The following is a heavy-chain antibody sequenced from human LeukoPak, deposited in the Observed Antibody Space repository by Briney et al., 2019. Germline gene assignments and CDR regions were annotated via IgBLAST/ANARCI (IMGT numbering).Heavy chain of an antibody. CDR2: ISSSGSTI. D-gene: IGHD3-16*01. CDR1: GFTFSSYE. CDR3: ARSPVDVGPYYFDY. J-gene: IGHJ4*02. V-gene: IGHV3-48*03. Sequence: GGSLRLSCAASGFTFSSYEMNWVRQAPGKGLEWVSYISSSGSTIYYADSVKGRFTISRDNAKNSLYLQMNSLRAEDTAVYYCARSPVDVGPYYFDYWGQGTLVTVSS.